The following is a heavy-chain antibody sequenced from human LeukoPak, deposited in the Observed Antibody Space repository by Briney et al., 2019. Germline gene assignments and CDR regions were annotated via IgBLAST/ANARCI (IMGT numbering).Heavy chain of an antibody. J-gene: IGHJ3*02. CDR2: IIPICGTA. V-gene: IGHV1-69*06. D-gene: IGHD4-17*01. CDR3: ARGSDTVTTVEDAFDI. Sequence: SVKVSCKASGDTFSSYAISWVRQAPGQGLEWMGGIIPICGTANYAQKFQGRVTITAEKSTSTAYMELSSLRSEDTAVYYCARGSDTVTTVEDAFDIWGQGTMVTVSS. CDR1: GDTFSSYA.